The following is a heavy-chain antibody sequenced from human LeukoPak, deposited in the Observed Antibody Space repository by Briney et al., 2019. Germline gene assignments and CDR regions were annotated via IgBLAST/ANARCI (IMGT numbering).Heavy chain of an antibody. V-gene: IGHV3-23*01. CDR3: AKGNWRYSDY. D-gene: IGHD1-1*01. CDR2: ISGSGGST. Sequence: GGSLRLSCAASGFTFSTYVMSWVRQAPGKGLEWVSAISGSGGSTYYADSVKGRFTISRDNSKNTLYLQMNSLGADDTAVYYCAKGNWRYSDYWGQGTLVTVSS. J-gene: IGHJ4*02. CDR1: GFTFSTYV.